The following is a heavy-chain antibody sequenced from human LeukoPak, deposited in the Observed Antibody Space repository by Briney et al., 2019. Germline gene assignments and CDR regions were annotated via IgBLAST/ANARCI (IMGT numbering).Heavy chain of an antibody. V-gene: IGHV3-11*01. CDR3: ARDRGNWGSVL. CDR1: GFTFSDYY. CDR2: ISNSGISI. Sequence: VGALRLSCAASGFTFSDYYMSWNLHAPGKGLEWLSHISNSGISIDYAYSVNGRLTISRDNAKKTLYLQMNNLRAEDTAVYYCARDRGNWGSVLWGKGTQVIVSS. J-gene: IGHJ4*02. D-gene: IGHD7-27*01.